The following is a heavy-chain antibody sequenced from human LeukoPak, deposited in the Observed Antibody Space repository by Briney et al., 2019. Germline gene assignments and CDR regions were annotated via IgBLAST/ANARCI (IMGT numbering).Heavy chain of an antibody. CDR2: INPNSGGT. D-gene: IGHD4-17*01. CDR3: ARALTTVTTATTYYFDY. V-gene: IGHV1-2*04. CDR1: GYTFTGYY. Sequence: ASVKVSCKASGYTFTGYYMHWVRQAPGQGLEWMGWINPNSGGTNYAQKFQGWVTMTRDTSISTAYMELSRLRSDDTAVYYCARALTTVTTATTYYFDYWGQGTLVTVSS. J-gene: IGHJ4*02.